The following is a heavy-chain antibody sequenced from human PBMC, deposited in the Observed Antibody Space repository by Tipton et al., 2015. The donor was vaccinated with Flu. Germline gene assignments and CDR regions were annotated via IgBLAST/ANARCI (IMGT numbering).Heavy chain of an antibody. V-gene: IGHV3-21*01. CDR1: GFTFSSYS. J-gene: IGHJ3*02. Sequence: SLRLSCAASGFTFSSYSMNWVRQAPGKGLEWVSSISGSSSYIYYADPVKGRFTISRDNAKNSLYLQMNSLRAEDTAVYYCARARRDGYNLFAFDIWGQGTMVTVSS. D-gene: IGHD5-24*01. CDR2: ISGSSSYI. CDR3: ARARRDGYNLFAFDI.